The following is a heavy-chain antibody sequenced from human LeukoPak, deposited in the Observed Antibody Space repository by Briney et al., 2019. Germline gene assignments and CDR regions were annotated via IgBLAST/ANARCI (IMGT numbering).Heavy chain of an antibody. V-gene: IGHV3-48*03. J-gene: IGHJ4*02. CDR3: AKTTGGWPRFFDH. D-gene: IGHD1-1*01. CDR2: ISSSGRTM. Sequence: GESLRLSCAASGFNFSNYEMNWVRQAPGKGLEWVSYISSSGRTMYYADSVKGRYTISRDNAENSLYLQMNSLRAEDTAVYYCAKTTGGWPRFFDHWGQGTLVAVSS. CDR1: GFNFSNYE.